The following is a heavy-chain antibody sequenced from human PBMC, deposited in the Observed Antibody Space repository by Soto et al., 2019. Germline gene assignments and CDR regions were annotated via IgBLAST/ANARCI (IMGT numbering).Heavy chain of an antibody. D-gene: IGHD3-9*01. CDR1: GGSFSDYY. J-gene: IGHJ4*02. CDR3: ARKPIYHFFAGYYSVDY. CDR2: INHSGTT. Sequence: QVQLRQWGAGLLKPSETLSLTCAVFGGSFSDYYWTWIRQPPGKGLEGIGEINHSGTTSYNPSLTSRLTISVDTSNNQFSLKLSSVTAADTAVYYCARKPIYHFFAGYYSVDYWGQGTLVTVSS. V-gene: IGHV4-34*01.